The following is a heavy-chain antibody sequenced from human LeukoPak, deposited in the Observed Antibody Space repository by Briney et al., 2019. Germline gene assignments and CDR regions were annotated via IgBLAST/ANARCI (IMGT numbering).Heavy chain of an antibody. Sequence: PSETLSLTCTVSGGSIRSSNYYWGWIRQPPGKGLEWIGNIYFSGSTYYSPSLRSRVTISVDTSKNRFSLKLSSVTAADTAVYFCAIRISDYDISDAFDIWGQGTMVTVSS. D-gene: IGHD3-9*01. CDR2: IYFSGST. J-gene: IGHJ3*02. CDR1: GGSIRSSNYY. V-gene: IGHV4-39*01. CDR3: AIRISDYDISDAFDI.